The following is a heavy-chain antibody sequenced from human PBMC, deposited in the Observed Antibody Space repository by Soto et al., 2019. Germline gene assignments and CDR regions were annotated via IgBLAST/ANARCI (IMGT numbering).Heavy chain of an antibody. J-gene: IGHJ6*03. CDR1: GYTFTSYD. CDR3: ATGKTETNYYYYYYMDV. D-gene: IGHD1-7*01. V-gene: IGHV1-8*01. Sequence: GASVNVSCKASGYTFTSYDMNWVRQANEQGLEWMGWMNPNSGNTGYAQKFQGRVTMTRNTSISTAYMELSSLRSDDTAVYFCATGKTETNYYYYYYMDVWGKGTTVTVSS. CDR2: MNPNSGNT.